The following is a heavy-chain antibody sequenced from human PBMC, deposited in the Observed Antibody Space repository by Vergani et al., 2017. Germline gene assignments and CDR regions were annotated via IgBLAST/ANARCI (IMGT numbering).Heavy chain of an antibody. CDR2: INPNSGGT. CDR1: GYTFTGYY. V-gene: IGHV1-2*02. Sequence: QVQLVQSGAEVKKPGASVKVSCKASGYTFTGYYMHWVRQAPGQGLEWMGWINPNSGGTNYAQKFQGRVTMTRDTSISTAYMELSRLRSDDTAVYYCARGFLAPMNWNYDSWFDPWGQGTLVTVSS. D-gene: IGHD1-7*01. J-gene: IGHJ5*02. CDR3: ARGFLAPMNWNYDSWFDP.